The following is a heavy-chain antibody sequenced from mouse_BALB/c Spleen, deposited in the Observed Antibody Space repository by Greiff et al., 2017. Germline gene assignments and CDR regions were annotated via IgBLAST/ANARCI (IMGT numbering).Heavy chain of an antibody. J-gene: IGHJ4*01. CDR2: IWAGGST. Sequence: VKLQESGPGLVAPSQSLSITCTVSGFSLTSYGVHWVRQPPGKGLEWLGVIWAGGSTNYNSALMSRLSISKDNSKSQVFLKMNSLQTDDTAMYYCARVTMITTRYYYAMDYWGQGTSVTVSS. D-gene: IGHD2-4*01. CDR1: GFSLTSYG. CDR3: ARVTMITTRYYYAMDY. V-gene: IGHV2-9*02.